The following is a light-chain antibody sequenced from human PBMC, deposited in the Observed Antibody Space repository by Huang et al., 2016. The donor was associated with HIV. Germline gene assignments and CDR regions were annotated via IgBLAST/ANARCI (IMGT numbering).Light chain of an antibody. CDR2: DAA. J-gene: IGKJ3*01. Sequence: DIQMTQSPSSLSASIGDRVTITCRASRHIYSYLNWYQHRPGKAPKLLIYDAANLEVGVPDRFSGSGSGRNFTLIISSLQPEDFATYYCQQYDSLPRTFGPGTKV. CDR1: RHIYSY. CDR3: QQYDSLPRT. V-gene: IGKV1-33*01.